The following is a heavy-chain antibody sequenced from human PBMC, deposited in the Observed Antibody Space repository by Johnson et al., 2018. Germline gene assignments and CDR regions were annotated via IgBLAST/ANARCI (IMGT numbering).Heavy chain of an antibody. V-gene: IGHV4-59*12. CDR2: IYSSGST. CDR3: ARGLAPSDYDILTGDDAFDI. D-gene: IGHD3-9*01. CDR1: GGSISSYY. J-gene: IGHJ3*02. Sequence: QVQLQESGPGLVKPSETLSLTCTVSGGSISSYYWSWIRQPPGKGLEWIGYIYSSGSTNYNPSLKSRVTISVDTSKNPFSLKLRSVTAADTAVYYCARGLAPSDYDILTGDDAFDIWGQGTMVTVSS.